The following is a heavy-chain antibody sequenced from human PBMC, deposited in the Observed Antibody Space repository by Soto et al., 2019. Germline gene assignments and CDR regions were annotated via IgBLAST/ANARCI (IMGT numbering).Heavy chain of an antibody. D-gene: IGHD3-10*01. CDR3: ARVNRYYGSGSYYNWFDP. CDR1: GGSISSYY. V-gene: IGHV4-59*01. CDR2: IYYSGST. Sequence: PSETLSLTCTVSGGSISSYYWSWIRQPPGKGLEWIGYIYYSGSTNYNPSLKSRVTISVDTSKNQFSLKLSSVTAADTAVYYCARVNRYYGSGSYYNWFDPWGQGTLVTVSS. J-gene: IGHJ5*02.